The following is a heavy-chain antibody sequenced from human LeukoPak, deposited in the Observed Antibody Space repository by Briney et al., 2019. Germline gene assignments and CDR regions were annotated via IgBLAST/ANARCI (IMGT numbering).Heavy chain of an antibody. CDR1: GGSFSGYY. Sequence: SETLSLTCAVYGGSFSGYYWSWIRQPPGKGLEWIGEINHSGSTNYNPSLKSRVTISVDTSKNQFSLKLSSVTAADTAVYYCARGGHGDYIGYWGQGTLVTVSS. CDR3: ARGGHGDYIGY. CDR2: INHSGST. J-gene: IGHJ4*02. D-gene: IGHD4-17*01. V-gene: IGHV4-34*01.